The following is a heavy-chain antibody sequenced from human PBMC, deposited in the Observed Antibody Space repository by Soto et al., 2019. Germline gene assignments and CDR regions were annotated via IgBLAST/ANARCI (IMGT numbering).Heavy chain of an antibody. Sequence: GGSLRLSCAASGFTFSSYAMSWVRQAPGKGLEWVSAISGSGGSTYYADSVKGRFTISRDNSKNPLYLQMNSLRAEDTAVYYCAKDSYYYDSSGPDTFFDYWGQGTLVTVSS. CDR1: GFTFSSYA. CDR3: AKDSYYYDSSGPDTFFDY. CDR2: ISGSGGST. D-gene: IGHD3-22*01. V-gene: IGHV3-23*01. J-gene: IGHJ4*02.